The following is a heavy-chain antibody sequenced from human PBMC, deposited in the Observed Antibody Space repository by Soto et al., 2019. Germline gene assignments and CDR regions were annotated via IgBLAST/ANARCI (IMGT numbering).Heavy chain of an antibody. Sequence: PSETLSLTCAVSGGSIGTSASYWGWIRQAPGKGLEWIGSINHSGTTYLSPSLKDRVTMSVDTSKNSFSLNLRSANAADTGLYYCSRRAPEGFDPWGQGTLVTVSS. CDR3: SRRAPEGFDP. V-gene: IGHV4-39*01. CDR1: GGSIGTSASY. J-gene: IGHJ5*02. CDR2: INHSGTT.